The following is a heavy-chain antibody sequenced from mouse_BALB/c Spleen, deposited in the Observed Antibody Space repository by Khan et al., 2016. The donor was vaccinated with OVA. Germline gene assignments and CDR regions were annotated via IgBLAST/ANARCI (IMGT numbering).Heavy chain of an antibody. V-gene: IGHV1-9*01. D-gene: IGHD1-3*01. CDR3: ARGGYNPAMDY. J-gene: IGHJ4*01. CDR1: GYTFSMYW. Sequence: VQLQESGAELMKSGASVTISCKATGYTFSMYWIEWVKQRPGHGLEWIGEILPGSDNTNNNEKFKGKATFTADTSSNTAYMQLSRLTSEDSAVYYCARGGYNPAMDYWGQGTSVTVSS. CDR2: ILPGSDNT.